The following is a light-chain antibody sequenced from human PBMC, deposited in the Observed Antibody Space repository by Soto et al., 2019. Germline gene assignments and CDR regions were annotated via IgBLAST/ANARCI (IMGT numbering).Light chain of an antibody. J-gene: IGKJ5*01. CDR2: GAS. CDR3: QQFGSSPPRIT. Sequence: EIVLTQSPGTLSLSPGERATLSCRASQSVTSGYLAWYQQQPNQAPRLLIYGASYRATGIPDRFSGGGSGTDFTLTISRLEPEDFAVYYCQQFGSSPPRITFGQGTRLEIK. CDR1: QSVTSGY. V-gene: IGKV3-20*01.